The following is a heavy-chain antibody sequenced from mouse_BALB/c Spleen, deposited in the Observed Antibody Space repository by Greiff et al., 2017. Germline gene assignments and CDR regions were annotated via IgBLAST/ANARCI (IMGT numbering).Heavy chain of an antibody. D-gene: IGHD2-2*01. J-gene: IGHJ4*01. CDR1: GYTFTSYW. Sequence: QVQLQQPGAELVKPGASVKLSCKASGYTFTSYWMHWVKQRPGQGLEWIGEINPCNGRTNYNEKFKSKATLTVDKSSSTAYMQLSSLTSEDSAVYYCASYYCDDGDDYAMDYWGQGTSVTVSA. CDR2: INPCNGRT. CDR3: ASYYCDDGDDYAMDY. V-gene: IGHV1S81*02.